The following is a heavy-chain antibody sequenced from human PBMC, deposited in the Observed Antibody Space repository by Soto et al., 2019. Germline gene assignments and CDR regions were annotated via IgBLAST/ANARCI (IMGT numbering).Heavy chain of an antibody. CDR3: AREREYSGSYYYYYGMDV. CDR2: NNPNSGGT. Sequence: ASVKVSCKASGYTFTGYYMHWVRQAPGQGLEWMGWNNPNSGGTNYAQKFQGRVTMTRDTSISTAYMELSRLRSDDTAVYYCAREREYSGSYYYYYGMDVWGQGTTVTVSS. V-gene: IGHV1-2*02. CDR1: GYTFTGYY. J-gene: IGHJ6*02. D-gene: IGHD1-26*01.